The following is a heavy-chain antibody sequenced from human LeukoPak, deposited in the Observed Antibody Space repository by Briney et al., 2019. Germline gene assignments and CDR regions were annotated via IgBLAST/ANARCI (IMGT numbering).Heavy chain of an antibody. CDR3: AGLWFGELLPGGYFDY. J-gene: IGHJ4*02. Sequence: SQTLSLTCAVSGRSISSGGYSWSWIRQPPGKGLEWIGYIYHSGSTYYNPSLKSRVTISVDRSKNQFSLKLSSVTAADTAVYYCAGLWFGELLPGGYFDYWGQGTLVTVSS. CDR1: GRSISSGGYS. V-gene: IGHV4-30-2*01. CDR2: IYHSGST. D-gene: IGHD3-10*01.